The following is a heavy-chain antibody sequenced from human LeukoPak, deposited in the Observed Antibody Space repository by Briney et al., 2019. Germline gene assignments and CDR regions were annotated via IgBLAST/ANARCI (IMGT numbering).Heavy chain of an antibody. CDR2: ISAYNGNT. CDR3: ATALRRALAATTRFDY. Sequence: ASVKVSCKASVYTFTRYGICWVRQAPGERREWMGGISAYNGNTNYAQKLEGRVTRTTDTSTSTASMELSSLRSEDTAVGYGATALRRALAATTRFDYWGQGTLVTVSS. CDR1: VYTFTRYG. D-gene: IGHD1-26*01. J-gene: IGHJ4*02. V-gene: IGHV1-18*01.